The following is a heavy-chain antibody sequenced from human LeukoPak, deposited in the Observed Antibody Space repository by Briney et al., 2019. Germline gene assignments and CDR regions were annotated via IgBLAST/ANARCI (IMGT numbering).Heavy chain of an antibody. CDR1: GVSISSSYSY. Sequence: SETLSLTCTVSGVSISSSYSYWGWIRQPPGMGLEWIGSIYHTGNTYYNASLKSQVSISIDTSKNQFSLKLSSVTAADTAVYYCARVKTVESWGFSGAFDIWGQGTMVTVSS. CDR3: ARVKTVESWGFSGAFDI. D-gene: IGHD6-13*01. CDR2: IYHTGNT. J-gene: IGHJ3*02. V-gene: IGHV4-39*07.